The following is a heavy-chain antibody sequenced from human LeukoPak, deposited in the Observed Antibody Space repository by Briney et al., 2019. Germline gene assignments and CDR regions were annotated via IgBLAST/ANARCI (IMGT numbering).Heavy chain of an antibody. CDR2: FDPEDGET. V-gene: IGHV1-24*01. Sequence: ASVKVSCKVSGYTLTELSMHWVRQAPGKGLEWMGGFDPEDGETIYAQKFQGRVTMTEDTSTDTAYMELSSLRSEDTAVYYCATLRVKVLNDFWSGYYFDYWGQGTLVTVSS. J-gene: IGHJ4*02. CDR1: GYTLTELS. D-gene: IGHD3-3*01. CDR3: ATLRVKVLNDFWSGYYFDY.